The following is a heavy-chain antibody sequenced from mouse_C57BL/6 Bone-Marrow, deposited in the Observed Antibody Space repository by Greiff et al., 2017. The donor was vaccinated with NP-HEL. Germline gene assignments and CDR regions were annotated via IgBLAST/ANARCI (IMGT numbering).Heavy chain of an antibody. D-gene: IGHD1-1*01. Sequence: VQLQQSGAELVKPGASVKISCKASGYAFSSHWMNWVKQRPGKGLEWIGQIYPGDGDTNYNGKFKGKATLTADKSSSTAYMQLSSLTSEDSAVYFCARGDYYGSSPDYWGQGTTLTVSS. CDR3: ARGDYYGSSPDY. V-gene: IGHV1-80*01. CDR2: IYPGDGDT. J-gene: IGHJ2*01. CDR1: GYAFSSHW.